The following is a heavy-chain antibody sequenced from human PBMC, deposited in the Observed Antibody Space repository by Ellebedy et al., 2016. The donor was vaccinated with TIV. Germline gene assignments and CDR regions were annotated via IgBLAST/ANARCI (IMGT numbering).Heavy chain of an antibody. J-gene: IGHJ4*02. CDR2: ISGAGDNT. V-gene: IGHV3-23*01. CDR1: GFTFSSFA. D-gene: IGHD3-22*01. CDR3: AKGTSSGFNYDRVGFEY. Sequence: GESLKISCAASGFTFSSFAMHWVRQAPGKGLECLSVISGAGDNTYDADSVKGRFTITRDNSKNTLYLQMDRLRAEDPAVYYCAKGTSSGFNYDRVGFEYWGQGTLVTVSS.